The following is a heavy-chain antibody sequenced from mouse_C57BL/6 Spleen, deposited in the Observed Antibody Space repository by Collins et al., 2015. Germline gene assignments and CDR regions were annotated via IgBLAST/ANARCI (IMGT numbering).Heavy chain of an antibody. CDR3: TREGIYYDYDGFVY. D-gene: IGHD2-4*01. CDR1: GYTFISYW. J-gene: IGHJ3*01. Sequence: QVQLQQPGAELVKPGASVKLSCKASGYTFISYWMYWVKQRPGRGLEWIGRIDPNSGGIKYNENFKNKAILTVDKPSSTAYMQLISLTSEDSAVYYCTREGIYYDYDGFVYWGQGTLVTVST. V-gene: IGHV1-72*01. CDR2: IDPNSGGI.